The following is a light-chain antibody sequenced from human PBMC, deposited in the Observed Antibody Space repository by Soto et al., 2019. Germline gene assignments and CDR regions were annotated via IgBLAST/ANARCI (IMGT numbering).Light chain of an antibody. CDR2: AAS. CDR1: QGISSY. V-gene: IGKV1-8*01. J-gene: IGKJ2*01. Sequence: AIRMTQSPSSFSASTGDRVTITCRASQGISSYLAWYQQKPGKAPKLLIYAASTLQSGVPSRFSGSGSGTDFTLTISCLQSEYFATYYCHQYYSYPRTCGQGTKLEIK. CDR3: HQYYSYPRT.